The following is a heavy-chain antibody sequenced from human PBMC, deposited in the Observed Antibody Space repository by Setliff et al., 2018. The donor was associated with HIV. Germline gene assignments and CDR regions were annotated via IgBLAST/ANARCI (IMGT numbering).Heavy chain of an antibody. CDR2: IKQDGSEE. CDR1: GFTFSSYW. Sequence: PGGSLRLSCAASGFTFSSYWMSWVRQPPGKGLEWVANIKQDGSEEYHADSVKGRFTISRDNFRNTLFLQMSSLRVEDTAVYYCARQSGSTVILFGFDNWGQGTPVTVSS. D-gene: IGHD4-17*01. J-gene: IGHJ4*02. V-gene: IGHV3-7*03. CDR3: ARQSGSTVILFGFDN.